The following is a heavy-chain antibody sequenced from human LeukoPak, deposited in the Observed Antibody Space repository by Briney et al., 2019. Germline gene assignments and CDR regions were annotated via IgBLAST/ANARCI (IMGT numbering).Heavy chain of an antibody. D-gene: IGHD1-26*01. CDR1: GFTFSSYW. J-gene: IGHJ3*02. V-gene: IGHV3-15*01. CDR2: IKSKTDGGTT. Sequence: GGSLRLSCAASGFTFSSYWMSWVRQAPGKGLEWVGRIKSKTDGGTTDYAAPVKGRFTISRDDSKNTLYLQMNSLKTEDTAVYYCTTRSVGATGWGAFDIWGQGTMVTVSS. CDR3: TTRSVGATGWGAFDI.